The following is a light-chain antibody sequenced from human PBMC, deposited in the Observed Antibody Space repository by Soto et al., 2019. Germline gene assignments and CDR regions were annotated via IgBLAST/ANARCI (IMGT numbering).Light chain of an antibody. CDR1: QSVSRY. CDR2: DTS. J-gene: IGKJ4*01. Sequence: EIGLTQSPATLSLSPGERATLSCRASQSVSRYLAWYQQKPGQAPRPLIHDTSTRATGVPDTFSGSGSGTEFTLTISSLEPEDFAMYYCQQRFSWPPTFGGGTHVEIK. CDR3: QQRFSWPPT. V-gene: IGKV3-11*01.